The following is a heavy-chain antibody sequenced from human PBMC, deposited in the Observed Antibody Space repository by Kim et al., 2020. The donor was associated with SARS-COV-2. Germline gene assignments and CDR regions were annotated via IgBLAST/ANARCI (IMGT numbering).Heavy chain of an antibody. CDR2: ISGDGGST. Sequence: GGSLRLSCAASGFTFDDYAMHWVRQAPGKGLEWVSLISGDGGSTYYADSVKGRFTISRDNSKNSLYLQMNSLRTEDTALYYCANQKSGPSIAARPEDAFDIWGQGTMVTVSS. J-gene: IGHJ3*02. CDR1: GFTFDDYA. CDR3: ANQKSGPSIAARPEDAFDI. D-gene: IGHD6-6*01. V-gene: IGHV3-43*02.